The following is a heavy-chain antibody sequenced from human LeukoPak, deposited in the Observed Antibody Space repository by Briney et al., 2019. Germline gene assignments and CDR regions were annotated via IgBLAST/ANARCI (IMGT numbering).Heavy chain of an antibody. J-gene: IGHJ5*02. CDR1: GYSFTNYW. CDR2: IYPGDSDT. D-gene: IGHD6-6*01. V-gene: IGHV5-51*01. CDR3: ARLDYISSGWFDP. Sequence: GESLKISCKGSGYSFTNYWIAWVRQMPGKGLEWMGIIYPGDSDTRYNPSFPGQVTISADKSISTAYLQWSSLKASDTAIYYCARLDYISSGWFDPWGQGTLVTVSS.